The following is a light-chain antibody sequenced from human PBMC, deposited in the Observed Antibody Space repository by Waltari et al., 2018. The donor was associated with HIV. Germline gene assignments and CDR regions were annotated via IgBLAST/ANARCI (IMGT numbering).Light chain of an antibody. CDR1: SLKNYF. J-gene: IGLJ2*01. CDR3: TSRDRSGKIVL. CDR2: DKN. Sequence: SSELTQDPAVSVALGQTVTMTCQGASLKNYFSSWLQQKPGRAPNLVMSDKNNRPPGVPDRFSGSTSGNTASLTITGSQAEDEADYYCTSRDRSGKIVLFGGGTKLTVL. V-gene: IGLV3-19*01.